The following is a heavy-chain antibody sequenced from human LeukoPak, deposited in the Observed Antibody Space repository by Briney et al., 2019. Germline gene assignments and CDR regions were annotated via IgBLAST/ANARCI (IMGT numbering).Heavy chain of an antibody. D-gene: IGHD5-18*01. V-gene: IGHV1-58*02. Sequence: GTSVKVSCKASGFTFTSSSIQWIRQARGQRLEWIGWIVGDSTDTYYAQRFRERVTIARDMSTSTAYLELSSLRSEDTAVYYCAADPDTTMAFDCWGQGTLVTVSS. J-gene: IGHJ4*02. CDR3: AADPDTTMAFDC. CDR2: IVGDSTDT. CDR1: GFTFTSSS.